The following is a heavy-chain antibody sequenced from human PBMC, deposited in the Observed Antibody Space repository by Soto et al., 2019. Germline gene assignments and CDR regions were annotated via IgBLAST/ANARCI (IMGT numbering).Heavy chain of an antibody. CDR2: MNPNSGNA. Sequence: QVQLVQSGAEVKKPGASVKVSCKASGYIFTSYDINWVRQATGQRLEWMGWMNPNSGNAGSVQKFKGRVTMTRNTSIGTAYMELSSLRSEDTAVYYGARSQRGYSFADSWGQGTLVSVSS. D-gene: IGHD5-18*01. J-gene: IGHJ4*02. CDR3: ARSQRGYSFADS. CDR1: GYIFTSYD. V-gene: IGHV1-8*02.